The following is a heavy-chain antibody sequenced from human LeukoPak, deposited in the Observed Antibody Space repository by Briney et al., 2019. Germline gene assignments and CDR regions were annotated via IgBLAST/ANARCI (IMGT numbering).Heavy chain of an antibody. J-gene: IGHJ4*02. CDR3: VRLVGGDIDY. V-gene: IGHV4-39*01. CDR1: GGSISSSSYY. Sequence: PSETLSLTCTVSGGSISSSSYYWGWIRQPPGTGLEWIGSIYYSGSTYYNPSLKSRVTISVDTSKNQFSLKLSSVTAADTAVYYCVRLVGGDIDYWGQGTLVTVSS. D-gene: IGHD5-12*01. CDR2: IYYSGST.